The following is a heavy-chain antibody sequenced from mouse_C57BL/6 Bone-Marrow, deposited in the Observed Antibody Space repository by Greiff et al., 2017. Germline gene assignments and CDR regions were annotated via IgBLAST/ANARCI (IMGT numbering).Heavy chain of an antibody. J-gene: IGHJ4*01. CDR3: ARHYYYAMDY. V-gene: IGHV5-9*01. Sequence: EVRGVESGGGLVKPGGSLKLSCAASGFTFSSYTMSWVRQTPEKRLEWVATISGGGGNTYYPDSVKGRFTISRDNAKNTLYLQMSSLRSEDTALYYCARHYYYAMDYWGQGTSVTVSS. CDR2: ISGGGGNT. CDR1: GFTFSSYT.